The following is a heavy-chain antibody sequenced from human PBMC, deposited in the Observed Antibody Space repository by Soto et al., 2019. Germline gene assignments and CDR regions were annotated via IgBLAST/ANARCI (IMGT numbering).Heavy chain of an antibody. D-gene: IGHD1-1*01. CDR2: IYWDDEK. CDR3: AHGPDITDNAFQH. CDR1: GFSLSTSGVG. J-gene: IGHJ1*01. Sequence: QITLKESGPTLVKPKQTLTLTCTFSGFSLSTSGVGVGWVRQPPGEALEWLALIYWDDEKRYSPYLKNRLTITKDTSKSQVVLTMTNVDPVDTGTYYCAHGPDITDNAFQHWGQGTLVAVSS. V-gene: IGHV2-5*02.